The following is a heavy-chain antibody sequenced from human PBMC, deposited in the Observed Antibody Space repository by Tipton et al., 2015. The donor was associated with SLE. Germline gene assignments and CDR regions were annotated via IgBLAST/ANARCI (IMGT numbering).Heavy chain of an antibody. V-gene: IGHV3-30-3*01. CDR3: ARDPPLEQWLVPSWYFDL. CDR2: ISYDGSNK. Sequence: SLRLSCAASGFTFSSYAMHWVRQAPGKGLEWVAVISYDGSNKYYADSVKGRFTISRDNSKNTLYLQMNSLRAEDTAVYYCARDPPLEQWLVPSWYFDLWGRGTLVTVSS. CDR1: GFTFSSYA. D-gene: IGHD6-19*01. J-gene: IGHJ2*01.